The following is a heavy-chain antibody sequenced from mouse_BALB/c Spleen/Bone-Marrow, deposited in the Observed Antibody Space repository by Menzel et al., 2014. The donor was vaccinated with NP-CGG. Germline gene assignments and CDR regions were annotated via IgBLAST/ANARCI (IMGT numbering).Heavy chain of an antibody. V-gene: IGHV14-3*02. J-gene: IGHJ3*01. CDR2: IDPANGNT. Sequence: VQLKQSGAELVKPGASVKLSCTASGFNNKDTYMHWVKQRPEQGLEWIGRIDPANGNTKYDPKFQGKATITADTSSNTAYLQLSSLTSEDTAVYYCARMITAYWGQGTLVTVSA. CDR3: ARMITAY. CDR1: GFNNKDTY. D-gene: IGHD2-4*01.